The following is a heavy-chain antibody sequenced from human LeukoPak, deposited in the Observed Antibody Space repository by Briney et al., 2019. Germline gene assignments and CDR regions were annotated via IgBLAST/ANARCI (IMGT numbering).Heavy chain of an antibody. V-gene: IGHV3-21*01. CDR3: ARVRDYGDYINWFDP. CDR2: ISSSSSYI. CDR1: GFTFSSYS. J-gene: IGHJ5*02. D-gene: IGHD4-17*01. Sequence: GGSLRLSCAASGFTFSSYSMNWVCQAPGKGLEWVSSISSSSSYIYYADSVKGRFTISRDNAKNSLYLQMNSLRAEDTAVYYCARVRDYGDYINWFDPWGQGTLVTVSS.